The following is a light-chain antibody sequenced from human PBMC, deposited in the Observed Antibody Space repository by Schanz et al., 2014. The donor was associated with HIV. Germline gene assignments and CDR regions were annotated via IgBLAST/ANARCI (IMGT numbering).Light chain of an antibody. CDR3: TSYTSSTWV. J-gene: IGLJ3*02. V-gene: IGLV2-14*01. Sequence: QSALTQPASVSGSPGQAITISCTGTSSAAGCYNYVSRYQQHPGKAPKLMIYDVSNRPSGISNRFSGSKSGSTASLTISGLQAEDEADYYCTSYTSSTWVFGGGTKLTVL. CDR2: DVS. CDR1: SSAAGCYNY.